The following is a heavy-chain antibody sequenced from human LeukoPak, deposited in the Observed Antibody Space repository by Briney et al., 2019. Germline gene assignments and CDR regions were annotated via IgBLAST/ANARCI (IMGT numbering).Heavy chain of an antibody. CDR3: ASGTAEAPLDY. D-gene: IGHD6-13*01. V-gene: IGHV3-11*03. CDR2: FNNMEIYT. Sequence: GGSLRLSCAASGFTLSDYYMSWIRQAPGKGLEWIAYFNNMEIYTNYAESVKGRFTISRDSAKNSLYLQMNSLRADDTAVYYCASGTAEAPLDYWGQGTLVTVSS. CDR1: GFTLSDYY. J-gene: IGHJ4*02.